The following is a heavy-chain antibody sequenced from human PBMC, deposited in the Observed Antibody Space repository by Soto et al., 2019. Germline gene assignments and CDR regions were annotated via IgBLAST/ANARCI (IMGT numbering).Heavy chain of an antibody. CDR3: AHRVLRTVFGLVTTTAIYFDF. Sequence: QITLNESGPTVVRPTETLTLTCRFSGFSLTTSGVGVGWIRQSPGKAPEWLALIYWDDDKRYSASLKSRLTNTKDTSQNQVVLTVSDLDPTDTATYYCAHRVLRTVFGLVTTTAIYFDFWGQGTPVAVSS. V-gene: IGHV2-5*02. CDR2: IYWDDDK. D-gene: IGHD3-3*01. J-gene: IGHJ4*02. CDR1: GFSLTTSGVG.